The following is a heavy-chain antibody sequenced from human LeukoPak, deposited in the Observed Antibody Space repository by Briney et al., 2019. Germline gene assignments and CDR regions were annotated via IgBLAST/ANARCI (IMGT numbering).Heavy chain of an antibody. CDR2: ISGSGDST. D-gene: IGHD6-13*01. CDR1: GFTFSSYA. CDR3: AKVGSSWYFTY. V-gene: IGHV3-23*01. J-gene: IGHJ4*02. Sequence: GGSLRLSCAASGFTFSSYAMSWVRQAPGKGLESVSAISGSGDSTYYAGSVQGRFTISRENSKNTLYLQMNSLRAEDTAIYYCAKVGSSWYFTYWGQGTLATVSS.